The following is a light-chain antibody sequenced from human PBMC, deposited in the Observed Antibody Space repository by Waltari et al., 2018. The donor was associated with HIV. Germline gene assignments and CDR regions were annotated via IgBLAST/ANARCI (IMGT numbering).Light chain of an antibody. CDR2: QGS. Sequence: ELTQPPSVSVPSGQSASIPCSGEKLADKFPCWYQKKPGQPPVLLVYQGSRRPSGIPARFSASKSANTATLTVRGAQPRDEAEYFCQAWDADHAVFGGGTTLTVL. V-gene: IGLV3-1*01. CDR3: QAWDADHAV. J-gene: IGLJ2*01. CDR1: KLADKF.